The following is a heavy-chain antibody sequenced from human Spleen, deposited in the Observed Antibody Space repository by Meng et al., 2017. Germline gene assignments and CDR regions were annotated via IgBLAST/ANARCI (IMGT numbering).Heavy chain of an antibody. CDR3: VRSSGWVRTGFDP. CDR2: IGHSGIT. D-gene: IGHD6-19*01. Sequence: QPQLQESGSGLVKPADALSLSRSVYGVSISTSGYYWGWIRQPPGKGLEWIGSIGHSGITYYTPSLKSRVTVSIDTSKSQFSLKLTSVTAADTAVYYCVRSSGWVRTGFDPWGQGTLVTVSS. CDR1: GVSISTSGYY. V-gene: IGHV4-39*01. J-gene: IGHJ5*02.